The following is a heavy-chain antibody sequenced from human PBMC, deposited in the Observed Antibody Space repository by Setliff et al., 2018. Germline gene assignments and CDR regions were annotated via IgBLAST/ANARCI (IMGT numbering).Heavy chain of an antibody. Sequence: GGSLRLSCAASGFTFSDYYMTWVRQAPGKGLAWVSVIYTGGSTYYADSVKGRFTISRDDSNSTLYLQMTSLRAEDTAVYYCAGCGYGQYYAMDVWGQGTTVTVSS. D-gene: IGHD5-12*01. CDR2: IYTGGST. J-gene: IGHJ6*02. CDR1: GFTFSDYY. V-gene: IGHV3-66*01. CDR3: AGCGYGQYYAMDV.